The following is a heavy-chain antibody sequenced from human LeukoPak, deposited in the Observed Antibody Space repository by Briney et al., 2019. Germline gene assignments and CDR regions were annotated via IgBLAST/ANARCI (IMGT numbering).Heavy chain of an antibody. V-gene: IGHV3-30*18. CDR2: ISYDGSNK. Sequence: GGSLRLSCAASGFTFSSYGMHWVRQAPGKGLEWVAVISYDGSNKCYADSVKGRFTISRGNSKNTLYLQMNSLRAEDTAVYYCAKSPLRRRDGYNLAYYFDYWGQGTLVTVSS. D-gene: IGHD5-24*01. CDR1: GFTFSSYG. CDR3: AKSPLRRRDGYNLAYYFDY. J-gene: IGHJ4*02.